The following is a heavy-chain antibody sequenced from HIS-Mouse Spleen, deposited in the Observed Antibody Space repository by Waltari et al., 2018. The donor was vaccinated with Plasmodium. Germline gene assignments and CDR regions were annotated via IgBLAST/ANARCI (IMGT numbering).Heavy chain of an antibody. J-gene: IGHJ2*01. CDR1: GFTFSIYW. CDR2: IKQDGSEK. V-gene: IGHV3-7*01. CDR3: ASSWYWYFDL. Sequence: EVQLVESGGGLVQPGGSLRLSCAAPGFTFSIYWMNWVRQAPGKGLEWVANIKQDGSEKYYVDSVKGRFTISRDNAKNSLYLQMNSLRAEDTAVYYCASSWYWYFDLWGRGTLVTVSS. D-gene: IGHD6-13*01.